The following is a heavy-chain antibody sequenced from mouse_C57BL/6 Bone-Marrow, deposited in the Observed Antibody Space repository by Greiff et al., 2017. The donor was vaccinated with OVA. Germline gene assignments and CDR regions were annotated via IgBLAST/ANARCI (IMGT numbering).Heavy chain of an antibody. D-gene: IGHD1-1*01. J-gene: IGHJ1*03. V-gene: IGHV15-2*01. CDR3: ARDYYGSSSWYFDA. CDR2: ILPSIGRT. Sequence: QVQLQQSGSELRSPGSSVKLSCKDFDSEVFPIAYMSWVRQKPGHGFEWIGGILPSIGRTIYGEKFEDKATLDADTLSNTAYLELNSLTSEDSAIYYCARDYYGSSSWYFDAWGTGTTVTVSS. CDR1: DSEVFPIAY.